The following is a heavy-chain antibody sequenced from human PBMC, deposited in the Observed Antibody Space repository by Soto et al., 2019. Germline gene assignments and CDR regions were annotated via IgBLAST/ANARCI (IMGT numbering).Heavy chain of an antibody. D-gene: IGHD2-2*01. CDR1: GFSFTNYA. J-gene: IGHJ6*02. Sequence: GGSLRLSCAASGFSFTNYAMHWVRQASGKGLEWVSSMSGSGGGTYYADSVKGRFTISRDNSKNTLFLQMNSLRAEDTALYYCAGAYCSGTTCYGLYGMDVWGQGTTVTVSS. CDR3: AGAYCSGTTCYGLYGMDV. V-gene: IGHV3-23*01. CDR2: MSGSGGGT.